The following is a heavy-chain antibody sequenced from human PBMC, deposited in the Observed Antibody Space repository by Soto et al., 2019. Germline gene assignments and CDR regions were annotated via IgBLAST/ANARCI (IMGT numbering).Heavy chain of an antibody. CDR1: GFTFSSYA. D-gene: IGHD4-17*01. CDR2: ISGSGGST. V-gene: IGHV3-23*01. CDR3: ARDSVTTRRDYYYYMDV. J-gene: IGHJ6*03. Sequence: EVQLLESGGGLVQPGGSLRLSCAASGFTFSSYAMSWVRQAPGKGLEWVSAISGSGGSTYYADSVKGRFTISRDNSKNTLDLQMNSLRAEDTAVYYCARDSVTTRRDYYYYMDVWGKGTTVTVSS.